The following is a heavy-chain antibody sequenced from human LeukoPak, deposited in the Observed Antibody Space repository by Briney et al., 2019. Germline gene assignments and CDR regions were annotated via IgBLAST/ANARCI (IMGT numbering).Heavy chain of an antibody. CDR1: GFTISSYA. CDR2: ISGSGGIT. Sequence: GGSLRLSCAASGFTISSYAMSWVRQAPGKGLEWVSAISGSGGITYYADSVKGRFTISRDNSKNTLYLQMNSLRAEDTAVYYCARTQYSSGWYNWFDPRGQGTLVTVSS. D-gene: IGHD6-19*01. J-gene: IGHJ5*02. CDR3: ARTQYSSGWYNWFDP. V-gene: IGHV3-23*01.